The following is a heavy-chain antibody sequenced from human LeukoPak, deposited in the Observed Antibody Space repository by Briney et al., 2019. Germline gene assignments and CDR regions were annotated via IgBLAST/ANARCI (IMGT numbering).Heavy chain of an antibody. V-gene: IGHV4-59*08. Sequence: SETLSLTCTVSGGSISSYYWSWIRQPPGKGLEWIGYIYYGGSTNYNPSLKSRVTISVDTSKNQFSLKLSSVTAADTAVYYCARQHGRRYFDYWGQGPLVTVSS. CDR3: ARQHGRRYFDY. CDR1: GGSISSYY. J-gene: IGHJ4*02. CDR2: IYYGGST. D-gene: IGHD3-9*01.